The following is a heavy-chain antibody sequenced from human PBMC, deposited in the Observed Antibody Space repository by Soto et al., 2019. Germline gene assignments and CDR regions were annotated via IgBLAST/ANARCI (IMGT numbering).Heavy chain of an antibody. CDR1: GGTFSSYA. V-gene: IGHV1-69*01. J-gene: IGHJ5*02. Sequence: QVQLVQSGAEVKKPGSSVKVSCKASGGTFSSYAISWVRQAPGQGLEWMGGIIPIFGTANYAQKSQGRVRITADESTRTGYMELSSLRSEDTAVYYCARDPPDIVVVPAAIRVGFDPWGQGTLVTVSS. CDR2: IIPIFGTA. D-gene: IGHD2-2*02. CDR3: ARDPPDIVVVPAAIRVGFDP.